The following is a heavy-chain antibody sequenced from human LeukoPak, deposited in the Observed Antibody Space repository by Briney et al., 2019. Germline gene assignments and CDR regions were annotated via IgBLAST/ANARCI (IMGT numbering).Heavy chain of an antibody. D-gene: IGHD5-18*01. CDR3: AKDPTAMVSYTWFDP. Sequence: PGGSLRLSCAASGFTFSSYAMSWVRQAPGEGLEWVSAISGSGGSTHYADSVKGRFTISRDSSKNTLYLQMNSLRAEDTAVYYCAKDPTAMVSYTWFDPWGQGTLVTVSS. CDR1: GFTFSSYA. J-gene: IGHJ5*02. CDR2: ISGSGGST. V-gene: IGHV3-23*01.